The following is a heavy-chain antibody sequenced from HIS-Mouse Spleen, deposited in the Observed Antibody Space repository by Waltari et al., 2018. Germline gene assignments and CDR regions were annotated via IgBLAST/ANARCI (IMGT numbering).Heavy chain of an antibody. CDR1: GGSISSYY. CDR2: IYYSGST. CDR3: ARNGLEQSYWYFDL. J-gene: IGHJ2*01. D-gene: IGHD1-1*01. V-gene: IGHV4-59*01. Sequence: QVQLQESGPGLVKPSETLSLTCTVSGGSISSYYWSWIRQPPGKGLEWIGYIYYSGSTNYNPSLKSRVTISVDTSKNQFSLKLSSVTAADTAVYYCARNGLEQSYWYFDLWGRGTLVTVSS.